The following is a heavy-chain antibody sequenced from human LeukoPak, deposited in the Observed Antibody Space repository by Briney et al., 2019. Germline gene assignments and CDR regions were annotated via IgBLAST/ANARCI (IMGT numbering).Heavy chain of an antibody. CDR3: ARPQWLAAYFDY. CDR2: ISGRGGRT. CDR1: GFTFCSYA. D-gene: IGHD6-19*01. J-gene: IGHJ4*02. V-gene: IGHV3-23*01. Sequence: GGSLRLSCAVSGFTFCSYAMSWVSQAPGKGLEWVSAISGRGGRTLYADSVKGRFTISRDNSKNTLYLQMNSLRAEDTAVYYCARPQWLAAYFDYWGQGTLVTVSS.